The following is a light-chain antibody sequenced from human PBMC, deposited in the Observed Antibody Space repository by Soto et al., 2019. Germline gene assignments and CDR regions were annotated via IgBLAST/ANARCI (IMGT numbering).Light chain of an antibody. CDR1: QSISTW. CDR3: HQYNVDSRT. CDR2: KAS. J-gene: IGKJ1*01. Sequence: DIQMTQSPSTLSASVGDRVTITCRASQSISTWLAWYQQKPGKTPNLLIYKASILGGGVPSRFSGSGSGTEFTLTISSLQPDDFASYYGHQYNVDSRTFGQGTKVDIK. V-gene: IGKV1-5*03.